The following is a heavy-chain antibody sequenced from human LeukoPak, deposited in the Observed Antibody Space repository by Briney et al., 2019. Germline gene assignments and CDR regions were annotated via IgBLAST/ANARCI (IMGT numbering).Heavy chain of an antibody. CDR3: ARDSGISGTFDY. D-gene: IGHD1-20*01. J-gene: IGHJ4*02. CDR2: IGSSDSYI. CDR1: GFTFSSSS. V-gene: IGHV3-21*01. Sequence: PGGSLRLSCAASGFTFSSSSMNWVRQAPGKGLEWVSSIGSSDSYIYYAGSMKGRFTISRDNAKNSLYLQMNSLRAEDTAVYYCARDSGISGTFDYWGQGTLVTVSS.